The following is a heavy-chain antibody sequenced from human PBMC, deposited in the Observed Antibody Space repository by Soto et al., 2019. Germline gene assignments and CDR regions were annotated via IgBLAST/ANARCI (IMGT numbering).Heavy chain of an antibody. V-gene: IGHV1-2*04. Sequence: GASVKVSCKASGYTFTGYYMHWVRQAPGQGLEWMGWINPNSGGTNYAQKFQGWVTMTRDTSISTAYMELSRLRSDDTAVYYCARERWDGSGYDHTSPKFDYWGQGTLVTVSS. D-gene: IGHD5-12*01. CDR1: GYTFTGYY. CDR3: ARERWDGSGYDHTSPKFDY. CDR2: INPNSGGT. J-gene: IGHJ4*02.